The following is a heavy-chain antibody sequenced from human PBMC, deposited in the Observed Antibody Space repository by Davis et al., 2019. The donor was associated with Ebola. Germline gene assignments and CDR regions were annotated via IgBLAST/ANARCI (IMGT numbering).Heavy chain of an antibody. J-gene: IGHJ4*02. V-gene: IGHV3-74*01. Sequence: HTGGSLRLSCPASGFNFNNYWMHWVRQPPGKGLVWVSRISFDGYNTDYADSVKGRFTISRDNRKKSLYLQMNNLRHADTALYYCAKDDMIQGVRYLDSWGQGTLVTVSS. CDR3: AKDDMIQGVRYLDS. CDR2: ISFDGYNT. CDR1: GFNFNNYW. D-gene: IGHD3-10*01.